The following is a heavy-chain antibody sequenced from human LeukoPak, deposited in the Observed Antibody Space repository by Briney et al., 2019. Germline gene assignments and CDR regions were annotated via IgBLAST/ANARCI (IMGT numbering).Heavy chain of an antibody. D-gene: IGHD2-21*01. CDR2: IYYSGST. Sequence: SQTLSLTCTVSVGSISSSSYYWGWVRQPPGKGLEWIGTIYYSGSTYYNPSLKSRVTISVDTSKNQFSLKLSSVTAADTAIYYCTRGNSDRFPPYMDYWGQGSLVTVSS. J-gene: IGHJ4*02. V-gene: IGHV4-39*07. CDR1: VGSISSSSYY. CDR3: TRGNSDRFPPYMDY.